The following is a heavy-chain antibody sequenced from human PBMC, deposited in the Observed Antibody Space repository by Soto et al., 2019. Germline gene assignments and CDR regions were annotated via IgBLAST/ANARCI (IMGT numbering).Heavy chain of an antibody. V-gene: IGHV4-30-4*01. J-gene: IGHJ6*02. CDR2: IYYSGST. Sequence: PSETLSLTCTVSGGSISSADYYWSWIRQPPGKGLEWIAYIYYSGSTHYNPSLKSRVSTSIDTSKNQFSLKLSSVTAADTAVYYCARPGTSYPHMDVWGQGTTVTVSS. CDR3: ARPGTSYPHMDV. CDR1: GGSISSADYY.